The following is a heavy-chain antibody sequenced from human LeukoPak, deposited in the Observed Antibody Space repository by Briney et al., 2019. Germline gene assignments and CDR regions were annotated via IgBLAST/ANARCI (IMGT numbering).Heavy chain of an antibody. D-gene: IGHD6-19*01. CDR2: MNPNSGNT. CDR1: GYTFTSYD. J-gene: IGHJ4*02. V-gene: IGHV1-8*01. Sequence: ASVRVSCKASGYTFTSYDINWVRQDTGQGLEWMGWMNPNSGNTGYAQKFQGRVTMTRNTSISTAYMELSSLRSEDTAVYYCARGGLPRKYSSGWYEWGQGTLVTVSS. CDR3: ARGGLPRKYSSGWYE.